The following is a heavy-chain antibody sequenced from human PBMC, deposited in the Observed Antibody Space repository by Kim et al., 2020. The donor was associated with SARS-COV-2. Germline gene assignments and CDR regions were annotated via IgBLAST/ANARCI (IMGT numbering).Heavy chain of an antibody. J-gene: IGHJ4*02. Sequence: ASVKVSCKASGYTFTSYAMHWVRQAPGQRLEWMGWINAGNGNTKYSQKFQGRVTITRDTSAGTAYMELSSLRSEDTAVYYCAIISGSTAAATGYWGQGTLVTVSS. V-gene: IGHV1-3*01. D-gene: IGHD6-13*01. CDR2: INAGNGNT. CDR3: AIISGSTAAATGY. CDR1: GYTFTSYA.